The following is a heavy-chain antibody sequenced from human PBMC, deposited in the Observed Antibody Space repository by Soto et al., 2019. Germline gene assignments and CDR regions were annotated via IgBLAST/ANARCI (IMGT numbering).Heavy chain of an antibody. CDR1: GGSISSGDYY. V-gene: IGHV4-30-4*08. CDR2: IYYSGST. CDR3: ASSLGINSYDNTNYWANDY. J-gene: IGHJ4*02. D-gene: IGHD3-22*01. Sequence: SETLSLTCTVSGGSISSGDYYWSWIRKHPGKGLEWIGYIYYSGSTYYNPSLKSRVTISIDTSKNQISLKLNSVTAADTAVYYCASSLGINSYDNTNYWANDYWGQGTLVTVSS.